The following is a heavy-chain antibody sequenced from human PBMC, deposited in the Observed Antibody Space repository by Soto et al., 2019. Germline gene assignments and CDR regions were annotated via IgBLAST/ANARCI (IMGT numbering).Heavy chain of an antibody. Sequence: SETLSLTCAVSGGSMRSYYWTWIRQPPGKGLEWIGCIYHTGSTTNYSPSLKSRVTISVDTSKKQFSLNLSSVTAADTAVYYCARAAIIAATIDAFDIWGQGTMVTVSS. CDR1: GGSMRSYY. V-gene: IGHV4-59*01. CDR3: ARAAIIAATIDAFDI. J-gene: IGHJ3*02. D-gene: IGHD6-6*01. CDR2: IYHTGSTT.